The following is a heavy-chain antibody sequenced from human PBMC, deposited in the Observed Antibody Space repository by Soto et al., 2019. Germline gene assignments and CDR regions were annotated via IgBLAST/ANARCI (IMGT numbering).Heavy chain of an antibody. CDR1: GYTFTSYD. CDR2: MNPNSGNT. V-gene: IGHV1-8*01. Sequence: QVQLVQSGAEVKKPGASVKVSCKASGYTFTSYDINWVRQATGQGLEWMGWMNPNSGNTGYAQKFQGRVTMSKKTSISTAYMELSSLRSEDTAVYYCADTHLRFGDHHYWGQGTLVTVSS. CDR3: ADTHLRFGDHHY. D-gene: IGHD3-10*01. J-gene: IGHJ4*02.